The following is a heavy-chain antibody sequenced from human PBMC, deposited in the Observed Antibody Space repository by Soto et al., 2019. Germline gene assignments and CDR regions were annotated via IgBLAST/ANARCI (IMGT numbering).Heavy chain of an antibody. CDR3: ASWLKGPDIGNYYYGMDV. J-gene: IGHJ6*02. D-gene: IGHD2-15*01. CDR2: IMPIFRAP. V-gene: IGHV1-69*12. Sequence: QVQLVQSGAEVKKPGSSVKVSCKASGGAFSDYAFSWVRQAPGQGLEWLGGIMPIFRAPDYAQKFQGRVTITAXEXTXTXXMEMNSLRSEDTAVYYCASWLKGPDIGNYYYGMDVWGHGTTVTVS. CDR1: GGAFSDYA.